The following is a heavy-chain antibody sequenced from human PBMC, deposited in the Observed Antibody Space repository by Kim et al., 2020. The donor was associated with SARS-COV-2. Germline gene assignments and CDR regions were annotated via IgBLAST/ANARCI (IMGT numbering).Heavy chain of an antibody. D-gene: IGHD6-19*01. CDR1: GGSISSYY. CDR2: IYYSGST. J-gene: IGHJ3*02. CDR3: AREFSSGEGVAFDI. V-gene: IGHV4-59*01. Sequence: SETLSLTCTVSGGSISSYYWSWIRQPPGKGLEWIGYIYYSGSTNYNPSLKSRVTISVDTSKNQFSLKLSSVTAADTAVYYCAREFSSGEGVAFDIWGQGTMVTVSS.